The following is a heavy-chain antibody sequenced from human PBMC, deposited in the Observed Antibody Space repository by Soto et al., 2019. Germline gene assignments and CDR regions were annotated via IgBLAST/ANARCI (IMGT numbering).Heavy chain of an antibody. CDR2: IYHSGST. CDR3: ARGSSMVRGVIIYYYYYGMEV. V-gene: IGHV4-4*02. Sequence: SETLSLTCAVSGGSISSSNWWSWVRQPPGKGLEWIGEIYHSGSTNYNPSLKSRVTISVDKSKNQFSLKLSSVTAADTAVYYCARGSSMVRGVIIYYYYYGMEVWGQGTTVTV. CDR1: GGSISSSNW. D-gene: IGHD3-10*01. J-gene: IGHJ6*02.